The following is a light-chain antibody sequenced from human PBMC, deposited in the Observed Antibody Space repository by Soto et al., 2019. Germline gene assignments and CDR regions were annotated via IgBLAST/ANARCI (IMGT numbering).Light chain of an antibody. CDR3: SSYTISSTLVV. CDR2: DVS. Sequence: QSALTQPASVSGSPGQSITISCTGTSSDVGGYNYVSWYQQHPGKAPKLMIYDVSNRPSGVSNRFSGSKSGNTASLTISGLQAEDEADYYCSSYTISSTLVVFGGGTEVTVL. J-gene: IGLJ2*01. CDR1: SSDVGGYNY. V-gene: IGLV2-14*01.